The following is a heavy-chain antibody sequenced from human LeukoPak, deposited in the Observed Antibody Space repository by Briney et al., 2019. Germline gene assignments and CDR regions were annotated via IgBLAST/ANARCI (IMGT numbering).Heavy chain of an antibody. J-gene: IGHJ4*02. V-gene: IGHV4-39*01. CDR1: GGSISSSSYY. D-gene: IGHD1-1*01. CDR2: IYYSGST. Sequence: SETLSLTCTVSGGSISSSSYYWGWIRQPPGKGLEWIGSIYYSGSTYYNPSLKSRVTISVDTSKNQFSLKLSSVTAADTAVYYCARGRPETWKPTWSEKYYFDYWGQGTLVTVSS. CDR3: ARGRPETWKPTWSEKYYFDY.